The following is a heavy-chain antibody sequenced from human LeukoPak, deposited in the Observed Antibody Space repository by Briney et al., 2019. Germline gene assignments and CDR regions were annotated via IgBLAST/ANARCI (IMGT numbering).Heavy chain of an antibody. CDR2: FDYRGRT. V-gene: IGHV4-39*07. Sequence: PSETLSLTCTVSGGSISNDSHYWGWIRQPPGKGLEWIGSFDYRGRTYYSPSLKSRVTISVDTTKNQLSLKLTSETGADTAVDYCASTSGYGSGGNCYSDFDYWGQGTLVTVSS. D-gene: IGHD2-15*01. CDR3: ASTSGYGSGGNCYSDFDY. J-gene: IGHJ4*02. CDR1: GGSISNDSHY.